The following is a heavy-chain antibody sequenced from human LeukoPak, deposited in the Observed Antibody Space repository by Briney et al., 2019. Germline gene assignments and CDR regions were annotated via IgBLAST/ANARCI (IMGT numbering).Heavy chain of an antibody. CDR2: IYYSGST. CDR3: ARLSITMVRGVIITDDY. CDR1: GGSISSSSYY. Sequence: SETLSLTCTVSGGSISSSSYYWGWIRQPPGKGLEWIGSIYYSGSTYYNPSLKSRATISVDPSKNQFSLKLSSVTAADTAVYYCARLSITMVRGVIITDDYWGQGTLVTVSS. J-gene: IGHJ4*02. V-gene: IGHV4-39*01. D-gene: IGHD3-10*01.